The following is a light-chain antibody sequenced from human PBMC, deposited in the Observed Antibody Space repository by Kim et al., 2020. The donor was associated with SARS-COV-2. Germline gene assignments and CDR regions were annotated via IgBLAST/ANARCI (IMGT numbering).Light chain of an antibody. CDR3: QKYNGAPWA. CDR2: GVS. Sequence: DIQMTQSPSSLSASVGDRVTITCPASHGISNYVAWYQKKPGKVPNLLLYGVSALQSGVPSRFRGSGSETDFTLTISSLRPEDVETYYCQKYNGAPWAFGQGTKVDIK. J-gene: IGKJ1*01. CDR1: HGISNY. V-gene: IGKV1-27*01.